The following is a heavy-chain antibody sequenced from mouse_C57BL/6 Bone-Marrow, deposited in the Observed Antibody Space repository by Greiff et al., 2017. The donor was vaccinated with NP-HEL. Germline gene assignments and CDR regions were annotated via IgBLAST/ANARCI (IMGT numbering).Heavy chain of an antibody. CDR3: ASPPWFAY. CDR1: GFTFSDYG. V-gene: IGHV5-17*01. Sequence: EVNLVESGGGLMKPGGSLKLSCAASGFTFSDYGMHWVRQAPEKGLEWVAYISSGSSTIYYAYTVKGRFTISRDNAKNTLFLQMTSLRSEDTAMYYCASPPWFAYWGQGTLVTVSA. CDR2: ISSGSSTI. J-gene: IGHJ3*01.